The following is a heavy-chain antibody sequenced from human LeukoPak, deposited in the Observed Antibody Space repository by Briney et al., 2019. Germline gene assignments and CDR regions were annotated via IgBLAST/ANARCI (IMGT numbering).Heavy chain of an antibody. J-gene: IGHJ4*02. D-gene: IGHD3-3*01. CDR1: GNSLSELS. V-gene: IGHV1-24*01. CDR3: TTRSGDFWSGFVN. Sequence: ASVKVSCKVPGNSLSELSIQWVRQAPGKGLECMGGFDPEEAKMVYAQNFQGRVTMTEDTSTQTAYMELSGLTPDDTAVYYCTTRSGDFWSGFVNWGQGTLVTVSS. CDR2: FDPEEAKM.